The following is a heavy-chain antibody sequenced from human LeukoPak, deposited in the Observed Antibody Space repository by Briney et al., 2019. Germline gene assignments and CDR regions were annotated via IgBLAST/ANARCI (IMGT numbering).Heavy chain of an antibody. J-gene: IGHJ4*02. CDR1: GFTFSTYA. D-gene: IGHD6-19*01. CDR3: ALQFRAVAGKFDH. CDR2: ISGSGGST. V-gene: IGHV3-23*01. Sequence: GSLRLSCAASGFTFSTYAMSWVRQAPEKGLEWVSTISGSGGSTYYADSVKGRFTISRDNSKNTLYLQMNSLRAEDTAVYYCALQFRAVAGKFDHWGQGTLVTVSS.